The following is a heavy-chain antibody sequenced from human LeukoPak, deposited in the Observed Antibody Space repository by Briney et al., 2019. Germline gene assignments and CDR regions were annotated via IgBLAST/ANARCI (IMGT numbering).Heavy chain of an antibody. V-gene: IGHV4-39*01. Sequence: PSETLSLTCTVSGGSISSSSYYWGWIRQPPGKGLEWIGSIYYSGSTYYNPSLKSRVTISVDTSKNQFSLKLSSVTAADTAVYYCARTPRYSYAPLYWGQGTLVTVSS. CDR1: GGSISSSSYY. CDR2: IYYSGST. CDR3: ARTPRYSYAPLY. J-gene: IGHJ4*02. D-gene: IGHD5-18*01.